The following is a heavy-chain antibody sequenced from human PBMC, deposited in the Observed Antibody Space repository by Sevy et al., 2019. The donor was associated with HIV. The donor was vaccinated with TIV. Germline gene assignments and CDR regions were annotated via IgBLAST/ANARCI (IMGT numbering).Heavy chain of an antibody. V-gene: IGHV4-61*01. CDR3: ARAIVVVTAIPVRYFDY. D-gene: IGHD2-21*02. CDR1: GGSVSSGSYY. CDR2: IYYSGST. J-gene: IGHJ4*02. Sequence: SETLSLTCTVSGGSVSSGSYYWSWIRQPPGKGLEWNGYIYYSGSTNYNPSLKSRVTISVDTSKNQFSLKLSSVTAADTAVYYCARAIVVVTAIPVRYFDYWGQGTLVTVSS.